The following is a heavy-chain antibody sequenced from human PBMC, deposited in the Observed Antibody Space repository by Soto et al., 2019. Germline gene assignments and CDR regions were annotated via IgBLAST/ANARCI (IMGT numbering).Heavy chain of an antibody. CDR3: ARGGGEGWGSSYYYGMDV. CDR2: IIPIFGTA. J-gene: IGHJ6*02. CDR1: GGTFSSYA. Sequence: QVQLVQSGAEVKKPGSSVKVSCKASGGTFSSYAISWWRQAPGQGLGWMGGIIPIFGTANYAQKFQGRVTITADESTSTAYMELSSLRSEDTAVYYCARGGGEGWGSSYYYGMDVWGQGTTVTVSS. V-gene: IGHV1-69*01. D-gene: IGHD2-21*01.